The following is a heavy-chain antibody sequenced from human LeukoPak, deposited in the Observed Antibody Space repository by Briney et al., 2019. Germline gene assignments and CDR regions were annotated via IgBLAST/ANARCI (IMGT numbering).Heavy chain of an antibody. D-gene: IGHD1-1*01. Sequence: GGSLRLSCAASGFTFSSYGMHWVRQAPGKGLEWVAVIWYDGSNKYYADSVKGRFTISRDNSKNTLYLQMNSLRAEDTAVYYCAKDFELERRVSYFDYWGQGTLVTVSS. J-gene: IGHJ4*02. CDR2: IWYDGSNK. V-gene: IGHV3-33*06. CDR1: GFTFSSYG. CDR3: AKDFELERRVSYFDY.